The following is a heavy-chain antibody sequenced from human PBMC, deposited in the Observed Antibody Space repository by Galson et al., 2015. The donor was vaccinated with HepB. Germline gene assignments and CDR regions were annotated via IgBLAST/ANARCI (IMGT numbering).Heavy chain of an antibody. CDR3: ARLREGAFDI. V-gene: IGHV3-73*01. Sequence: SLRLSCAASGFTFSGSAIHWVRHVSGRGLDWIGRIRSKPNGYATAYAASVTGRFTISRDDSRNTAFLQMNSLKTEDTAVYYCARLREGAFDIWGQGTMVTVSS. CDR2: IRSKPNGYAT. J-gene: IGHJ3*02. CDR1: GFTFSGSA.